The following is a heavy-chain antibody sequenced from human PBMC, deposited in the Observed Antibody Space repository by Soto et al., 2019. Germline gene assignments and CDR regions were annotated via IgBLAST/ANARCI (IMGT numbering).Heavy chain of an antibody. J-gene: IGHJ6*03. CDR3: ARQGGSGPGVHYYYYYMDV. CDR1: GGSISSYY. Sequence: SETLSLTCTVSGGSISSYYWSWIRQPPGKGLEWIGYISYSGSTNYNPSLKSRVTISVDTSKNQFSLKLSSVTAADTAVYYCARQGGSGPGVHYYYYYMDVWGKGPTVTVSS. V-gene: IGHV4-59*08. CDR2: ISYSGST. D-gene: IGHD3-10*01.